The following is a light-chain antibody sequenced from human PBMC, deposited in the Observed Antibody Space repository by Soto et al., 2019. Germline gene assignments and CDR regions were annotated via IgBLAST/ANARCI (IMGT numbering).Light chain of an antibody. CDR3: QQYDNWPPVT. CDR1: QSVSSN. V-gene: IGKV3-15*01. CDR2: GAS. J-gene: IGKJ4*01. Sequence: EIVMTQSPATLSVSPGERATLSCRASQSVSSNLAWFQQKPGQAPRLLIYGASTRATGIPARFSGSGSGTEFTLTISSLQSEDFAVYYCQQYDNWPPVTFGGGTKVEIK.